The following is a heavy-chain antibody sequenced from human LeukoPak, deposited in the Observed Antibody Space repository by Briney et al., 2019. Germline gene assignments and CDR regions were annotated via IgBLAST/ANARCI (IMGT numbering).Heavy chain of an antibody. V-gene: IGHV3-21*01. Sequence: GGSLRLSCAASGFTFSSYSMNWVRQAPGKGLEWVSSISSRSTYIYYADSVMGRFTISRDNAKNSLYLQMDSLRAEDTAVYYCARAPGERENWGQGTLVTVSS. J-gene: IGHJ4*02. CDR2: ISSRSTYI. CDR1: GFTFSSYS. CDR3: ARAPGEREN. D-gene: IGHD5-24*01.